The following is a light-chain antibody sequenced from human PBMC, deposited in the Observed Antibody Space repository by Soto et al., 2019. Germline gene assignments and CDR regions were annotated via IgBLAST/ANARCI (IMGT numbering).Light chain of an antibody. CDR2: TAS. CDR1: QNIKKY. V-gene: IGKV1-39*01. CDR3: QQSFSSPLT. Sequence: DIQMTQSPSSLSAPVGDRVTITCRASQNIKKYLNWYQQKPGKAPKLLIYTASSLQVAFSSRFSGGGSGTDFTRTISSLQPEDIAPYYCQQSFSSPLTFGGGTRVEIK. J-gene: IGKJ4*01.